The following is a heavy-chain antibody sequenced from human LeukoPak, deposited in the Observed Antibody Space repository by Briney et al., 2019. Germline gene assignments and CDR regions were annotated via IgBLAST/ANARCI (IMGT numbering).Heavy chain of an antibody. Sequence: GRPLRLSCAASGFTFNSFPMHWVRQAPGKGLEWVGLISFDGSDKSYADSVEGRFTISRDNSKNTLYLQMNSLSAEDTAVYYCAKDGQKYYYYGMDVWGQGTTVTVSS. CDR3: AKDGQKYYYYGMDV. V-gene: IGHV3-30*04. CDR2: ISFDGSDK. CDR1: GFTFNSFP. J-gene: IGHJ6*02.